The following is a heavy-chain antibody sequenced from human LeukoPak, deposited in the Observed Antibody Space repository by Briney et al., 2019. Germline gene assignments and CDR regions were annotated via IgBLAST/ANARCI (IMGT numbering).Heavy chain of an antibody. Sequence: SETLSLTCTVSGGSISSGSYYWSWIRQPAGKGLEWIGRIYTSGSTNYNPSLKSRVTISVDTSKNQFSLKLSSVTAADTAVYYCAREREPSPFYSSSPHFDYWGQGTLVTVSS. CDR2: IYTSGST. CDR3: AREREPSPFYSSSPHFDY. CDR1: GGSISSGSYY. J-gene: IGHJ4*02. V-gene: IGHV4-61*02. D-gene: IGHD6-6*01.